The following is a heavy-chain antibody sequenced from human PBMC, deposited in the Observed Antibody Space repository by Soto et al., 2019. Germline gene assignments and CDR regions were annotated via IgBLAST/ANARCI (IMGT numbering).Heavy chain of an antibody. CDR1: GFTFNRFT. D-gene: IGHD2-21*02. Sequence: EVQLVESGGLVVPPGGSLRLSCAASGFTFNRFTIHWLRQTPGRGLEWVSYASCYNKDIRYADSVRGRFTISRDTNKNSVYLEMNSLRSEDTAMYYCAKERDCGGVCSYFDSWGQGTRVIVSS. CDR2: ASCYNKDI. CDR3: AKERDCGGVCSYFDS. V-gene: IGHV3-43*01. J-gene: IGHJ4*02.